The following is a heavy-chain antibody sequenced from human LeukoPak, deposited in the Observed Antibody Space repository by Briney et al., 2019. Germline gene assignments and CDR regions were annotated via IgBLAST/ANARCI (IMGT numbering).Heavy chain of an antibody. V-gene: IGHV3-48*01. D-gene: IGHD1-26*01. Sequence: GGSLRLSCAASGFTFSSYTMNWVRQAPGKGLEWVSYISSGSSTIYYADSVKGRFTISRDNAKNSLYLQMNSLRAEDTAVHYCARDSPVYSGSLGSYWYFDLWGRGTLVTVSS. CDR2: ISSGSSTI. J-gene: IGHJ2*01. CDR3: ARDSPVYSGSLGSYWYFDL. CDR1: GFTFSSYT.